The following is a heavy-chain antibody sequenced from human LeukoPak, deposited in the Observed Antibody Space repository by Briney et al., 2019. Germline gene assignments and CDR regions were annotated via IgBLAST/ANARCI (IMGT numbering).Heavy chain of an antibody. CDR2: INPSGGST. Sequence: ASVKVSCRASGYTFTSYYMHWVRQAPGQGLEWMGIINPSGGSTSYAQKFQGRVTMTRDTSTSTVYMELSSLRSEDTAVYYCARDLRGYSYYYGMDVWGQGTTVTVSS. CDR1: GYTFTSYY. J-gene: IGHJ6*02. CDR3: ARDLRGYSYYYGMDV. D-gene: IGHD5-12*01. V-gene: IGHV1-46*01.